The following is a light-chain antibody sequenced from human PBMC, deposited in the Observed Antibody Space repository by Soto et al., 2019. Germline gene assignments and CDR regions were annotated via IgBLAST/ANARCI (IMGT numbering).Light chain of an antibody. CDR3: QHYENLPFT. CDR1: QDISNR. CDR2: DAS. Sequence: DIQMTQSPSSLSASVGDRVTITCQASQDISNRLNWYQQKPGKAPKLLIYDASNLQTGVSSRFSGSGSGTDFTFTISSLQPEDIATYYCQHYENLPFTFGHGTKVDIK. V-gene: IGKV1-33*01. J-gene: IGKJ3*01.